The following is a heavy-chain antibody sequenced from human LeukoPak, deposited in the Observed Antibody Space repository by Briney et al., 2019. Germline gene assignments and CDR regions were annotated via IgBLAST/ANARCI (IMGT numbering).Heavy chain of an antibody. CDR3: ARDPSLYSSSWYGAFDI. J-gene: IGHJ3*02. CDR2: INPNSGGT. Sequence: ASVKVSCKASGYTFTGYYMHGVRQAPGQGLEGMGWINPNSGGTNYAQKFQGRVTMTRDTSISTAYMELSRLRSDDTAVYYCARDPSLYSSSWYGAFDIWGQGTMVTVSS. V-gene: IGHV1-2*02. D-gene: IGHD6-13*01. CDR1: GYTFTGYY.